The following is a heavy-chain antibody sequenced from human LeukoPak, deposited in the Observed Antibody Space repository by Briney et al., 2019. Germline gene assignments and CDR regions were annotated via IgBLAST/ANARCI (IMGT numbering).Heavy chain of an antibody. D-gene: IGHD3-22*01. V-gene: IGHV1-46*01. CDR1: GYTFTNFY. CDR3: ARAHYASSNIKVPFDV. CDR2: IDPSAGST. Sequence: ASVKVSCKASGYTFTNFYMHWVRQAPGQGLEWMGVIDPSAGSTTYAQKFQGRVTKTRDTATSTVYMELSSLRSEDTAVYYCARAHYASSNIKVPFDVWGKGTTVTVSS. J-gene: IGHJ6*04.